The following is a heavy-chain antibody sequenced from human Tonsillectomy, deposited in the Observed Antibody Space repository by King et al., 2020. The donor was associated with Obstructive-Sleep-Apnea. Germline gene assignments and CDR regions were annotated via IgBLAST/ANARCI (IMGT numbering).Heavy chain of an antibody. CDR3: ARGGYYYFDY. D-gene: IGHD3-22*01. J-gene: IGHJ4*02. CDR2: IYYSGYT. CDR1: VGSISTYY. V-gene: IGHV4-59*08. Sequence: QLQESGPGLVKPSETLSLTCTVSVGSISTYYWSWIRQPPGKGLEWIGNIYYSGYTNYNPSLKSRVTISVDTSKNQISLNLSSVTAADTAFYYCARGGYYYFDYWGQGTLATVSS.